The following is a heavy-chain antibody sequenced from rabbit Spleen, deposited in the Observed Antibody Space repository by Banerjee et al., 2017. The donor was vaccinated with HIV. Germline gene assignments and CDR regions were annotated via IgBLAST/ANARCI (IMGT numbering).Heavy chain of an antibody. V-gene: IGHV1S40*01. CDR1: GFSFDSGSGFSFNSGYD. Sequence: QSLEESGGGLVKPGASLTLTCTASGFSFDSGSGFSFNSGYDMCWVRQAPGKGLEWVACAYGGSSGNTYSATWAKGRFTVSKTASTTVTLQMTSLTAADTATYFCARDAGTSFSTYGMDLWGPCTLVTVS. CDR3: ARDAGTSFSTYGMDL. J-gene: IGHJ6*01. D-gene: IGHD8-1*01. CDR2: AYGGSSGNT.